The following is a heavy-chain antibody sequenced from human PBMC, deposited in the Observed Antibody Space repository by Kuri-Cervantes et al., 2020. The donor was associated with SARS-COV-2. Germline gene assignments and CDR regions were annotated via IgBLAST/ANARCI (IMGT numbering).Heavy chain of an antibody. Sequence: SVKVSCKASGYTFTSYGISWVRQAPGQGLEWMGGIIPIFGTANYAQKFQGRVTITADESTSTAYMELSSLRSEDTAVYYCARGGPPNWFDPWGQGTLVTVSS. V-gene: IGHV1-69*13. CDR3: ARGGPPNWFDP. CDR2: IIPIFGTA. CDR1: GYTFTSYG. J-gene: IGHJ5*02. D-gene: IGHD1-26*01.